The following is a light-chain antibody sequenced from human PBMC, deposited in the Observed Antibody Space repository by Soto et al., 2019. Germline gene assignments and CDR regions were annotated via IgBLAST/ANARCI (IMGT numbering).Light chain of an antibody. CDR2: LGS. Sequence: EIVMTQSPLSLPVTPGEPASISCRSSQSLLHRNGYNYLDWYLQKPGQSPQLLIYLGSNRASGVPDRFSGSGSGTDFTLKISRVEAEDVGFYYCMQALHAFTFGGGPKVEIK. CDR1: QSLLHRNGYNY. V-gene: IGKV2-28*01. CDR3: MQALHAFT. J-gene: IGKJ4*01.